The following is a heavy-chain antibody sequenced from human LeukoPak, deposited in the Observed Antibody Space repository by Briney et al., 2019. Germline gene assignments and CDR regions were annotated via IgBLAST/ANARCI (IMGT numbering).Heavy chain of an antibody. CDR2: IIPIFGIA. V-gene: IGHV1-69*04. D-gene: IGHD2-15*01. CDR1: GGTFSSYA. J-gene: IGHJ5*02. CDR3: ARVGYCSGGSCYSDWFDP. Sequence: SVKVSCKASGGTFSSYAISWVRQAPGQGLEWMGRIIPIFGIANYAQKFQGRVTITADKSTSTAYMELSSLRSEDTAVYYCARVGYCSGGSCYSDWFDPWGQGTLVTVFS.